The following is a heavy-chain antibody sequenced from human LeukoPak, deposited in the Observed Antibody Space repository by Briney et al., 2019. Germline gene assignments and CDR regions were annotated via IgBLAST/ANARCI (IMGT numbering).Heavy chain of an antibody. CDR1: GGSFSGYY. D-gene: IGHD3-10*01. CDR2: INHSGST. CDR3: ARGPFARRHILPHDAFDI. V-gene: IGHV4-34*01. Sequence: SETLSLTCAVYGGSFSGYYWSWIRQPPGKGLEWIGEINHSGSTNYNPSLKSRVTISVDTSKNQFSLKLSSVTAADTAVYYCARGPFARRHILPHDAFDIWGQGTMVTVSS. J-gene: IGHJ3*02.